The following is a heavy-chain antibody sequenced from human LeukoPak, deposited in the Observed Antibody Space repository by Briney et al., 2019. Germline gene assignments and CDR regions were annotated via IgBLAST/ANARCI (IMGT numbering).Heavy chain of an antibody. CDR1: GFSFSDYA. V-gene: IGHV3-23*01. CDR2: ISGAGGSI. Sequence: GGSLTLSCAASGFSFSDYALTWVRQPPGKGLEWVSGISGAGGSINYGDSVKGRFTISRDNSKNTLFLQLSGLRAEDTAVYYCAKDWEEFKVVPAFVDYWGQGTLVTVSS. CDR3: AKDWEEFKVVPAFVDY. J-gene: IGHJ4*02. D-gene: IGHD2-2*01.